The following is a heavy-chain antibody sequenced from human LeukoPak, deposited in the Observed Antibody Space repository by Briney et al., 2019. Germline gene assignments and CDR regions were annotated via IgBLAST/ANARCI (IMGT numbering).Heavy chain of an antibody. CDR3: ARDSSQLAPPYYYYMDV. J-gene: IGHJ6*03. CDR1: GGTFSSYA. Sequence: SVKVSCKASGGTFSSYAISWVRQAPGQGLEWMGGIIPIFGTANYAQKFQGRVTITADESTSTAYMELSSLRSEDTAVYYCARDSSQLAPPYYYYMDVWGKGTTVTVSS. CDR2: IIPIFGTA. D-gene: IGHD6-13*01. V-gene: IGHV1-69*13.